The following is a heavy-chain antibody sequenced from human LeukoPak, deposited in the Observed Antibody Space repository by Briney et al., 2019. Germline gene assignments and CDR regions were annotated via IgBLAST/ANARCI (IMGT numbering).Heavy chain of an antibody. D-gene: IGHD3-22*01. CDR3: TRRYYHDSSGSYRNDY. CDR1: GYTFTSYG. J-gene: IGHJ4*02. V-gene: IGHV1-18*01. CDR2: ISAYNGNT. Sequence: GSVKVSCKASGYTFTSYGISWVRKAPGQGLEWMGWISAYNGNTNYAQKLQGRVTMTTDTSTSTAYMELRSLRSDDTAVYYCTRRYYHDSSGSYRNDYWGQGTLVTVSS.